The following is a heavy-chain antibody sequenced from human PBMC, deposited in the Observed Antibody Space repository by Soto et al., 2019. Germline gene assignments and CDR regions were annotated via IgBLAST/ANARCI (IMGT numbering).Heavy chain of an antibody. CDR1: GGSFSNYY. CDR2: INHSGTT. Sequence: QVQLQQWGAGLLKPSETLSLTCVVYGGSFSNYYWSWIRQPPGKGLEWIGEINHSGTTNYNPSLKSRVAIGLDTSKNQFSLKLNSVTAADTAVYYCARGPITVRTGGIFWGQGTLVTVSS. D-gene: IGHD3-10*01. CDR3: ARGPITVRTGGIF. J-gene: IGHJ4*02. V-gene: IGHV4-34*01.